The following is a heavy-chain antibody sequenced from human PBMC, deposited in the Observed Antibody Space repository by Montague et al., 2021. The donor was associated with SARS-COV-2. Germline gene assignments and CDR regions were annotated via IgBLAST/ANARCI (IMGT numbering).Heavy chain of an antibody. D-gene: IGHD6-6*01. Sequence: TLSLTCTVSGGSVNSGDYFWTWIRQPAGKRLEWIGRVYTTGVTNYNPSLKSRVTISVDTSKNQFSLKLNSVTAADTARYYCASQRGELRFSSSSWGWLPVSGDQQYYYYAIDVWGQETTVTVSS. CDR1: GGSVNSGDYF. J-gene: IGHJ6*02. CDR2: VYTTGVT. V-gene: IGHV4-61*02. CDR3: ASQRGELRFSSSSWGWLPVSGDQQYYYYAIDV.